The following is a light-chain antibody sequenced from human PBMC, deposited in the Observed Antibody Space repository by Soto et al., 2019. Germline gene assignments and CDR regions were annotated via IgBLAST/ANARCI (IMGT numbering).Light chain of an antibody. CDR2: DAS. CDR3: QQYNNWPRT. V-gene: IGKV3-15*01. Sequence: ETVMTQSPATLSVSPGERAALSCRASQSIGRNLAWYQQKPGQAPRLLIYDASSRTTEFPARFSGSGSGIEFTLSISSLQSEDFAVYYCQQYNNWPRTFGPGTKVEIK. J-gene: IGKJ1*01. CDR1: QSIGRN.